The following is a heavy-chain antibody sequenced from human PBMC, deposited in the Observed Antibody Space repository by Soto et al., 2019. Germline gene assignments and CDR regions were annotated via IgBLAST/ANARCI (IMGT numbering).Heavy chain of an antibody. Sequence: SETLSLTCTVTGGSMTSGDQYWTWIRHRPGEGLEWFGYINHRGSLYYNPSLKSRVSMSVDTPKDQFSLNLSSVTAADTAVYYCARELPQRQGRNMDVWGQGTTVTVSS. D-gene: IGHD1-1*01. CDR3: ARELPQRQGRNMDV. CDR2: INHRGSL. J-gene: IGHJ6*02. CDR1: GGSMTSGDQY. V-gene: IGHV4-31*03.